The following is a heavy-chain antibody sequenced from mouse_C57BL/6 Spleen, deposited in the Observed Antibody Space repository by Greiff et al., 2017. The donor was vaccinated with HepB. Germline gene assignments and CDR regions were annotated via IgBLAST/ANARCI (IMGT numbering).Heavy chain of an antibody. CDR2: IYIGNGYT. CDR3: ARSRYYGSSYPFDY. V-gene: IGHV1-58*01. D-gene: IGHD1-1*01. CDR1: GYTFTSYG. J-gene: IGHJ2*01. Sequence: EVKLMESGAELVRPGSSVKMSCKTSGYTFTSYGINWVKQRPGQGLEWIGYIYIGNGYTEYNEKFKGKATLTSDTSSSTAYMQLSSLTSEDSAIYFCARSRYYGSSYPFDYWGQGTTLTVSS.